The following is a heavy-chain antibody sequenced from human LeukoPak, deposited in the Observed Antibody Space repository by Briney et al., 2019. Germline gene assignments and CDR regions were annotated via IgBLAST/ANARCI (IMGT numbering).Heavy chain of an antibody. V-gene: IGHV4-34*01. CDR1: GGSFSGYY. CDR3: ASSYDILTGYYPLNAFDI. J-gene: IGHJ3*02. D-gene: IGHD3-9*01. Sequence: SETLSLTCAVYGGSFSGYYWSWIRQPPGKGLEWIGEINHSGSTNYNPSLKSRVTISVDTSKNQFSLKLSSVIAADTAVYYCASSYDILTGYYPLNAFDIWGQGTMVTVSS. CDR2: INHSGST.